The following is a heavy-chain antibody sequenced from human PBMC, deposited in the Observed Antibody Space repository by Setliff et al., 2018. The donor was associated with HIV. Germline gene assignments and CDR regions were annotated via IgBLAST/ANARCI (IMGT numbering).Heavy chain of an antibody. D-gene: IGHD3-22*01. Sequence: ASVKVSCKASGYTFTDYYMHWVRQAPGQGLEWMGWIKPNSGGTNYAQKFQGRVTMTRDTSISTAYMELSSLRSEDTAVYYCARDPSPYYSDDSGYPDDAFDIWGQGTMVTVSS. CDR2: IKPNSGGT. V-gene: IGHV1-2*02. CDR1: GYTFTDYY. CDR3: ARDPSPYYSDDSGYPDDAFDI. J-gene: IGHJ3*02.